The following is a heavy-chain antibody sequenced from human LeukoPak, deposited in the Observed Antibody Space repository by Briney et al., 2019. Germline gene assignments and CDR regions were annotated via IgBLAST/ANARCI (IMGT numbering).Heavy chain of an antibody. CDR1: GGPISSGDYY. Sequence: SETLSLTCTVSGGPISSGDYYWSWIRQPPGKGLEWSGYIYYSGSTYYNPSLKSRVTISVDTSKNQFSLKLSSVTAADTAVYYCARVEMTTVTTDYWGQGTLVTVSS. J-gene: IGHJ4*02. CDR3: ARVEMTTVTTDY. V-gene: IGHV4-30-4*08. CDR2: IYYSGST. D-gene: IGHD4-17*01.